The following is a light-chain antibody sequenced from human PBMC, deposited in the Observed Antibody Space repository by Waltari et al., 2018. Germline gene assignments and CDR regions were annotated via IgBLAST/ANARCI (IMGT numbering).Light chain of an antibody. V-gene: IGKV2-28*01. J-gene: IGKJ2*01. CDR1: QSLVNYNGHNY. CDR3: MQALQTPST. CDR2: LVS. Sequence: DIVMTQSPLSLPVTPGEPASISCRSSQSLVNYNGHNYLDWYLQKPGQSPQLLMYLVSNRASGVPDRFSGSGSGTDFTLKISRVEAEDVGIYYCMQALQTPSTFGQGTKLEIK.